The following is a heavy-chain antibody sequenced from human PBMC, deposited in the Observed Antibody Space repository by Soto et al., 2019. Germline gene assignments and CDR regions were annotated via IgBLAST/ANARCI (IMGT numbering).Heavy chain of an antibody. D-gene: IGHD2-15*01. CDR1: GFTFSSYA. J-gene: IGHJ6*02. CDR3: AKDRYCSGGSCYLYYYYGMDV. Sequence: EVQLVESGGGLVQPGGSLRLSCAASGFTFSSYAMSWVRQAPGKGLEWVSAISGSGGSTYYADSVKGRFTISRDNSKNTLYLQMNSLRAEDTAVYYCAKDRYCSGGSCYLYYYYGMDVWGQGTTVTVSS. CDR2: ISGSGGST. V-gene: IGHV3-23*04.